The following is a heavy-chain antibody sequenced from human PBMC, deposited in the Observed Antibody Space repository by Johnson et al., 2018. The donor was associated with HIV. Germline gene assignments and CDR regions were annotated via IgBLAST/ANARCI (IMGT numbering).Heavy chain of an antibody. D-gene: IGHD6-13*01. CDR2: ISYDGSNK. J-gene: IGHJ3*02. CDR1: GFTFSSYS. Sequence: QMLLVESGGGLVQPGGSLRLSCAASGFTFSSYSMNWVRQAPGKGLEWVAVISYDGSNKYYADSVKGRFTISRDNSKNTLYLQMNSLRAEDTAVYYCAREGAAAGPTDAFDMWGQGTMVTVSS. V-gene: IGHV3-30*03. CDR3: AREGAAAGPTDAFDM.